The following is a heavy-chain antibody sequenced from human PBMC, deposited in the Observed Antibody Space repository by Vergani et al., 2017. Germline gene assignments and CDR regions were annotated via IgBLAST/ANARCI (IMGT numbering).Heavy chain of an antibody. J-gene: IGHJ6*03. CDR3: ARALRITMVRGVDDYYYMDV. V-gene: IGHV3-30-3*01. CDR2: ISYDGSNK. CDR1: GFTFSSYA. D-gene: IGHD3-10*01. Sequence: VQLQESGGGLVKPGGSLRVSCAASGFTFSSYAMHWVRQAPGKGLEWVAVISYDGSNKYYADSVKGRFTISRDNSKNTLYLQMNSLRAEDTAVYYCARALRITMVRGVDDYYYMDVWGKGTTVTVSS.